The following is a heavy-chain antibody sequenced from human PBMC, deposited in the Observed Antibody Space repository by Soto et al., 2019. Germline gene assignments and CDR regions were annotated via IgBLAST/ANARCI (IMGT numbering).Heavy chain of an antibody. D-gene: IGHD4-17*01. Sequence: GGALRLSCAPSGFTVSRDYMSWVRPAPGKGLEWVSVIYTGGSTYYAGSVKGRSTFSRDNSKNTLYLQMNSLRAEDTAVYYCARAYGGNPALFDPWGQGTLVTVSS. J-gene: IGHJ5*02. CDR2: IYTGGST. V-gene: IGHV3-53*01. CDR3: ARAYGGNPALFDP. CDR1: GFTVSRDY.